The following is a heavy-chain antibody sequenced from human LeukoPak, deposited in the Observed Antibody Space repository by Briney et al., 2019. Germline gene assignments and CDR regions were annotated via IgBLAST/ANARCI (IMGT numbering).Heavy chain of an antibody. V-gene: IGHV4-34*01. J-gene: IGHJ4*02. CDR1: GGSFSGYY. CDR2: INHSGST. Sequence: PSETLSLTCAVYGGSFSGYYWSWIRQPPGKGLEWIGEINHSGSTNYNPSLKSRVTISVDTSKNQFSLKLSSVTAADTAVYYCARLPSGTMIGPELVDYWGQGTLVTVSS. D-gene: IGHD3-22*01. CDR3: ARLPSGTMIGPELVDY.